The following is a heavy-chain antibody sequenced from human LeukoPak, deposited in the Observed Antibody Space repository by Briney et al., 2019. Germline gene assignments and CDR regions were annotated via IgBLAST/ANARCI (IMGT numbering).Heavy chain of an antibody. CDR3: ASGYHDRHAWCGMDV. CDR2: IYYDGST. Sequence: SETLSLTCAVSGGSVSSGGSYWSWIRQHSGKGLEWIGHIYYDGSTYYNPSLQSRVTISLDTSESQFSLRLNSVTVADTAVYHCASGYHDRHAWCGMDVWGQGTTVTVSS. CDR1: GGSVSSGGSY. J-gene: IGHJ6*02. D-gene: IGHD2-8*01. V-gene: IGHV4-31*11.